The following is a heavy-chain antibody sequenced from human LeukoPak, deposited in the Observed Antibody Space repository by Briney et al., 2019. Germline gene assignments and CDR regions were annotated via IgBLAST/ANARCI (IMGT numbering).Heavy chain of an antibody. Sequence: GGSLRLSCAASGFTFSSYGMHWVRQAPGKGLEWVAVISYDGSNKYYADSVKGRFTISRDNSKNTLYLQMNSLRPEDTAVYYCAKDQDVAAAGTWGSIDYWGQGTLVTVSS. CDR1: GFTFSSYG. CDR3: AKDQDVAAAGTWGSIDY. CDR2: ISYDGSNK. D-gene: IGHD6-13*01. J-gene: IGHJ4*02. V-gene: IGHV3-30*18.